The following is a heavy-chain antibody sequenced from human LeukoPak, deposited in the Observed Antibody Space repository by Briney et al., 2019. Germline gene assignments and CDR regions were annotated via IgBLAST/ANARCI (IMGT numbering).Heavy chain of an antibody. J-gene: IGHJ4*02. Sequence: GGSLRLSCAASGFTVSSNYMSWVRQAPGKGLEWGSVIYSGGSTYYADSVKGRFTISRDNSKNTLYLQMNSLRAEDTAVYYCAKEGSFDYYDSSGSSPYFDYWGQGTLVTVSS. V-gene: IGHV3-66*01. CDR3: AKEGSFDYYDSSGSSPYFDY. D-gene: IGHD3-22*01. CDR2: IYSGGST. CDR1: GFTVSSNY.